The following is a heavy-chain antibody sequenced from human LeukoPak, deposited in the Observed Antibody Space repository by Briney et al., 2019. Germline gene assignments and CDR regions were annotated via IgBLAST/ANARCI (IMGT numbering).Heavy chain of an antibody. D-gene: IGHD3-9*01. CDR2: ISGSGGST. CDR3: ARGPLEPYDILTGSLDI. CDR1: GFTFSTNG. J-gene: IGHJ3*02. Sequence: GGSLRLSCAASGFTFSTNGMSWVRQAPGKGLEWVSAISGSGGSTYYADSVKGRFTISRDNSKNTLYLQMGSLRAEDMAVYYCARGPLEPYDILTGSLDIWGQGTMVTVSS. V-gene: IGHV3-23*01.